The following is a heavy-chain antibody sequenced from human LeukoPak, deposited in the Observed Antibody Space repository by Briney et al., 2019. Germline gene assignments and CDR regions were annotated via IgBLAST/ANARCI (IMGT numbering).Heavy chain of an antibody. Sequence: GGSLRLSCAASGFTSSSYSMNWVRQAPGKGLEWVSYISSSGSTIYYADSVKGRFTISRDNAKNSLYLQMNSLRTEDTAVYYCATRVVWGSNPWGQGTLVTVSS. CDR2: ISSSGSTI. CDR3: ATRVVWGSNP. J-gene: IGHJ5*02. V-gene: IGHV3-48*04. D-gene: IGHD3-16*01. CDR1: GFTSSSYS.